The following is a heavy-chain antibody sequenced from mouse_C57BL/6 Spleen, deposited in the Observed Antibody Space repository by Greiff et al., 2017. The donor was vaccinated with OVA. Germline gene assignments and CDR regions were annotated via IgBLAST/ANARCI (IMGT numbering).Heavy chain of an antibody. Sequence: QVQLQQSGPELVKPGASVKISCKASGYAFSSSWMNWVKQRPGKGLEWIGRIYPGDGDTNYNGKFKGKATLTADKSSSTAYMQLSSLTSEDSAVYFCAEGNYVDDFDYWGQGTTLTVSS. D-gene: IGHD2-1*01. CDR1: GYAFSSSW. CDR2: IYPGDGDT. V-gene: IGHV1-82*01. J-gene: IGHJ2*01. CDR3: AEGNYVDDFDY.